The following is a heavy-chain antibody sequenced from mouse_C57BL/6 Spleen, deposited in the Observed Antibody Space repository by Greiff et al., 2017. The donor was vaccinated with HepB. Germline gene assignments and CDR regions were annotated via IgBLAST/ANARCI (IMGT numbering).Heavy chain of an antibody. D-gene: IGHD1-1*01. CDR1: GYTFTSYW. CDR2: IDPSDSYT. J-gene: IGHJ2*01. Sequence: QVQLQQPGAELVMPGASVKLSCKASGYTFTSYWMHWVKQRPGQGLEWIGEIDPSDSYTNYNQKFKGKSTLTVDKSSSTAYMQLSSLTSEDSAVYYCARAFITTVVALYYFDYWGQGTTLTVSS. CDR3: ARAFITTVVALYYFDY. V-gene: IGHV1-69*01.